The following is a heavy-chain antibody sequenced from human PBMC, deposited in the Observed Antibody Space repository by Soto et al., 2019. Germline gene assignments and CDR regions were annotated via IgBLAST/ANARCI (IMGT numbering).Heavy chain of an antibody. V-gene: IGHV3-21*01. J-gene: IGHJ6*02. D-gene: IGHD3-3*01. CDR2: ISSSSGYI. CDR3: PRHDRGDYYYDGLGV. Sequence: GGSLRLSCEASGFSFRTFSMNWVRQAPGKGLEYVSVISSSSGYIYYADSVKGRFTVSRDNARNTLFLQMSGLREEDTAVYYCPRHDRGDYYYDGLGVWGQGTTVT. CDR1: GFSFRTFS.